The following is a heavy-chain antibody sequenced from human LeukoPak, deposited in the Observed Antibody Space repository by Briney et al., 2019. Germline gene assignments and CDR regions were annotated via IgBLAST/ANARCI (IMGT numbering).Heavy chain of an antibody. D-gene: IGHD3-9*01. CDR2: FDPEDGET. CDR3: ATVTNQRYYDILTGYLDY. CDR1: GYTLTELS. J-gene: IGHJ4*02. Sequence: ASVKVSCKVSGYTLTELSMHWVRQAPGKGLEWMGGFDPEDGETIYAQKFQGRVTMTEDTSTDTAYMELSSLRSEDTAAYYCATVTNQRYYDILTGYLDYWGQGTLVTVSS. V-gene: IGHV1-24*01.